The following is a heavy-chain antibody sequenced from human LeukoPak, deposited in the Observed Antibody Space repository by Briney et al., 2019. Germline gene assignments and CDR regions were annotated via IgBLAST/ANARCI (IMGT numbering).Heavy chain of an antibody. CDR2: VNRDGSET. CDR3: ARNNGMDV. CDR1: GFTLSSHW. J-gene: IGHJ6*02. V-gene: IGHV3-7*03. Sequence: GGSLRLSCVVSGFTLSSHWMSWVRQAPGKGPEWVANVNRDGSETYYLDSVKGRFTISRDNAKNSLYLQMNSLRAEDTALYHCARNNGMDVWGQGTTVIVSS.